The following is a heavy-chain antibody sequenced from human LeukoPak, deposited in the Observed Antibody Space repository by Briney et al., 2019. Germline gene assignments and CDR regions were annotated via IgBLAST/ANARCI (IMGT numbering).Heavy chain of an antibody. V-gene: IGHV4-59*11. J-gene: IGHJ5*02. D-gene: IGHD3-10*01. CDR1: GGSISSHY. CDR2: IYYSEST. CDR3: TRARVFWFDP. Sequence: SETLSLTCTVSGGSISSHYWSWIRQPPGKGLEWIGYIYYSESTNYNPSLKSRVTISVDTSKNQFSLKLSSVTAADTAVYYCTRARVFWFDPWGQGTLVTVSS.